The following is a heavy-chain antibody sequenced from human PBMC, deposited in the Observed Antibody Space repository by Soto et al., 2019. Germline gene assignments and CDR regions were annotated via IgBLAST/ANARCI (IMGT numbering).Heavy chain of an antibody. D-gene: IGHD6-13*01. CDR1: GFTFSSYG. CDR3: AKGGYSSSSAGHLVDLDY. J-gene: IGHJ4*02. CDR2: ISYDGSNK. V-gene: IGHV3-30*18. Sequence: QVELVESGGGVVQPGRSLRLSCAASGFTFSSYGMHWVRQAPGKGLEWVAVISYDGSNKYYADSVKGRFTISRDNSKNTLYLQMNSLRAEDTAVYYCAKGGYSSSSAGHLVDLDYWGQGTLVTVSS.